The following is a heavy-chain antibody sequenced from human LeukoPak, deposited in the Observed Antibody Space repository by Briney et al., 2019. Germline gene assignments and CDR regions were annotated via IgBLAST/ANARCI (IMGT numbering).Heavy chain of an antibody. Sequence: SETLSLTCTVSGGSISSHYWSWIRQPPGKGLEWIGYIYYSGSTNYNPSLKSRVTISVDTSKNQFSLKLSSVTAADTAVYYCARDGSSSPNWFDPWGQGTLVTVSS. J-gene: IGHJ5*02. V-gene: IGHV4-59*11. CDR1: GGSISSHY. CDR2: IYYSGST. CDR3: ARDGSSSPNWFDP. D-gene: IGHD6-13*01.